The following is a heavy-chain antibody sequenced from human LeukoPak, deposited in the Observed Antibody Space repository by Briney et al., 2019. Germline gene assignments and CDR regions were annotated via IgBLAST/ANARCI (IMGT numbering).Heavy chain of an antibody. CDR1: DYSISSGYY. CDR3: ASAHYEATGLGYYFKF. J-gene: IGHJ4*02. CDR2: VYHTGTT. D-gene: IGHD2-8*02. V-gene: IGHV4-38-2*02. Sequence: SETLSLTCNVSDYSISSGYYWGWIRQSPGKGLEWIGTVYHTGTTYYSPSLKSRLAISLDTSTNRFSLKLTSVTATDTAVYYCASAHYEATGLGYYFKFWGQGTLVSVSS.